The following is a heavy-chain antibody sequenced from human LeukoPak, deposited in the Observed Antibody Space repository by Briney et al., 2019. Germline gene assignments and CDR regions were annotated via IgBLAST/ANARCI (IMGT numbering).Heavy chain of an antibody. Sequence: PSETLSLTCTVSGGSISSSNYYWGWIRQPPGKGLEWIGTIYYSGRTYYNSSLKSRVTISVETSKNQFSLKVNSVTAADTAVYYCARDSSIAVAGTDRPYYYYMDAWGKGTTVTISS. D-gene: IGHD6-19*01. V-gene: IGHV4-39*07. J-gene: IGHJ6*03. CDR1: GGSISSSNYY. CDR3: ARDSSIAVAGTDRPYYYYMDA. CDR2: IYYSGRT.